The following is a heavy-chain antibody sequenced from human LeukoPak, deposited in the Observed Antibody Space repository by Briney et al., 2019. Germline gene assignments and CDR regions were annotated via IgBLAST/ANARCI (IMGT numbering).Heavy chain of an antibody. J-gene: IGHJ4*02. CDR3: AKDHDVVVVAANFDY. D-gene: IGHD2-15*01. CDR2: ISGSGGST. Sequence: GGSLRLSCAASGFTFSSYAMSWVRQAPGKGLEWVSAISGSGGSTYYADSVKGRFTISRDNSKNTLYLQMNSLRAEDTAVYYCAKDHDVVVVAANFDYWGQGTLVTVSS. CDR1: GFTFSSYA. V-gene: IGHV3-23*01.